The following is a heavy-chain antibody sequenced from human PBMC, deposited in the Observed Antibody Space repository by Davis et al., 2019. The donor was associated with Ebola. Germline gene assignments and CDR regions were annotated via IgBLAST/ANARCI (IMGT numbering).Heavy chain of an antibody. CDR1: GFTFSGSA. Sequence: GGSLRLSCAASGFTFSGSAMHWVRQASGKGLEWVGRIRGKANDYATAYAASVKGRFTISRDDSKNTAYLRMNSLKTEDTAVYYCARQIGAADYYYYYGMDVWGKGTTVTVSS. CDR3: ARQIGAADYYYYYGMDV. V-gene: IGHV3-73*01. CDR2: IRGKANDYAT. D-gene: IGHD6-13*01. J-gene: IGHJ6*04.